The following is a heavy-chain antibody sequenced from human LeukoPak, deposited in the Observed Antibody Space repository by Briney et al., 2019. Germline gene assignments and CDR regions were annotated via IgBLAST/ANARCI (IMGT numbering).Heavy chain of an antibody. Sequence: GASVKVSCKASGYTFTNYGINWVRQAPGQGLEWMGWISAYNGNTNYAQKLQGRVTMTTDTSTSTAYMELRSLRSDDTAVYYCARDFDQYSGRFGGFGHDFWGQGTLVTVSS. CDR1: GYTFTNYG. CDR3: ARDFDQYSGRFGGFGHDF. CDR2: ISAYNGNT. J-gene: IGHJ4*02. V-gene: IGHV1-18*01. D-gene: IGHD1-26*01.